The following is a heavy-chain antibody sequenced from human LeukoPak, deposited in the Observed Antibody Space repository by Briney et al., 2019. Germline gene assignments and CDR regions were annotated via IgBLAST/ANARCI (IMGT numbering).Heavy chain of an antibody. D-gene: IGHD6-13*01. CDR3: ATDLGIAAAGMGWGLDY. Sequence: ASVKVSYKVSGYTLTELSMHWVRQAPGKGLEWMGGFDPEDGETIYAQKFQGRVTMTEDTSTDTAYMELSSLRSEDTAVYYCATDLGIAAAGMGWGLDYWGQGTLVTVSS. CDR2: FDPEDGET. CDR1: GYTLTELS. J-gene: IGHJ4*02. V-gene: IGHV1-24*01.